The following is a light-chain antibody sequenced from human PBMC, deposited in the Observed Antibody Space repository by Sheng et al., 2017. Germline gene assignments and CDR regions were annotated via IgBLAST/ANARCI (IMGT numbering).Light chain of an antibody. CDR1: QSITSY. CDR3: QQSYYTPRT. CDR2: AAS. V-gene: IGKV1-39*01. J-gene: IGKJ1*01. Sequence: DIQMTQSPSSVSASVGDSVTITCRASQSITSYLNWYQQKPGKAPQLLIYAASTLHSGVPSRFSGSGSGTDFTLTISSLQPEICTYYCQQSYYTPRTFGQGTKVEIK.